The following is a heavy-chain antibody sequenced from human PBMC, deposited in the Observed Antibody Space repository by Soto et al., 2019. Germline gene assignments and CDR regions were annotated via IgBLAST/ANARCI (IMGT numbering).Heavy chain of an antibody. V-gene: IGHV3-23*01. Sequence: EVQLLESGGGLVQPGGSLRLSCAASGFTFSSYAMSWVRQAPGKGLEGVSAISGSGGSTYYADSVKGRFTISRDNSKNTLYLQMNSLRAEDTAVYYCATRWGVRGKRYYYYYGMDVWGQGTTVTVSS. J-gene: IGHJ6*02. D-gene: IGHD3-10*01. CDR1: GFTFSSYA. CDR3: ATRWGVRGKRYYYYYGMDV. CDR2: ISGSGGST.